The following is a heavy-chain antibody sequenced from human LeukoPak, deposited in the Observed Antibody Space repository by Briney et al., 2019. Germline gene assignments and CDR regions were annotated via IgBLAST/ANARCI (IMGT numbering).Heavy chain of an antibody. CDR2: IWYDGSNK. CDR1: GFTFSSYG. CDR3: ASSYGSGFDGF. D-gene: IGHD3-10*01. J-gene: IGHJ4*02. V-gene: IGHV3-33*01. Sequence: PGGSLRLSCAASGFTFSSYGMHWVRQAPGKGLEWVAVIWYDGSNKYYADSVKGRFTISRDNSKNTLYLQMSSLRAEDTAVYYCASSYGSGFDGFWGQGTLVTVSS.